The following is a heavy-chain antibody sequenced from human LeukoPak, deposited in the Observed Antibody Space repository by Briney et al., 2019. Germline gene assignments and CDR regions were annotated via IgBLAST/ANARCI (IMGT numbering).Heavy chain of an antibody. CDR1: GGSVSSGSYY. CDR2: IYYSGST. D-gene: IGHD2-15*01. J-gene: IGHJ4*02. V-gene: IGHV4-61*01. CDR3: AGSRFGFDY. Sequence: SETLSLTCTVSGGSVSSGSYYWSWIRQPPGKGLEWFGYIYYSGSTNYNPSLKSQVTISVDTSKNQFSLKLSSVTAADTAVYYCAGSRFGFDYWGQGTLVTVSS.